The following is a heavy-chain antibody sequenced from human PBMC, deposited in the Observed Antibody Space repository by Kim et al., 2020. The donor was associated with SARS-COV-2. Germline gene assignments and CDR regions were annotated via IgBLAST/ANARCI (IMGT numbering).Heavy chain of an antibody. CDR2: ISSSGSTI. CDR1: GFTFSDNY. D-gene: IGHD6-19*01. V-gene: IGHV3-11*01. CDR3: ARVGSSGWYEQFDY. J-gene: IGHJ4*02. Sequence: GGSLRLSCAASGFTFSDNYMSWIRQAPGKGLEWVSYISSSGSTIYYADSVKGRFTISRDNAKNSLYLQMNSLRAEDTAVYYCARVGSSGWYEQFDYWGQGTLVTVSS.